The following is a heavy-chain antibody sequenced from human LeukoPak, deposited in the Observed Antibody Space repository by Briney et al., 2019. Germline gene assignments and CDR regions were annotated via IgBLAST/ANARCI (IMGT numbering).Heavy chain of an antibody. D-gene: IGHD3-22*01. Sequence: GGSLRLSCAASGFTVSSNYMSWVRQAPGKGLEWVSVIYSGGSTYYADSVKGRFTISRDNAKNSLYLQMNSLRAEDTALYYCAKELKPDSSGYYGLPEFDYWGQGTLVTVSS. CDR3: AKELKPDSSGYYGLPEFDY. J-gene: IGHJ4*02. CDR1: GFTVSSNY. CDR2: IYSGGST. V-gene: IGHV3-53*05.